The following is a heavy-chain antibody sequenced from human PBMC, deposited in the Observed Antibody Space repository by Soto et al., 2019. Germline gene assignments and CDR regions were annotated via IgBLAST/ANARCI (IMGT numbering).Heavy chain of an antibody. J-gene: IGHJ6*03. V-gene: IGHV3-9*01. CDR2: ISWNSGSI. D-gene: IGHD2-15*01. CDR3: AKDQTNDLYCSGGSCYGHYYYYYMDV. Sequence: DVQLVESGGGLVQPGRSLRLSCAASGFTFDDYAMHWVRQAPGKGLEWVSGISWNSGSIGYADSVKGRFTISRDNAKNSLYLQMNSLRAEDTALYYCAKDQTNDLYCSGGSCYGHYYYYYMDVWGKGTTVTVSS. CDR1: GFTFDDYA.